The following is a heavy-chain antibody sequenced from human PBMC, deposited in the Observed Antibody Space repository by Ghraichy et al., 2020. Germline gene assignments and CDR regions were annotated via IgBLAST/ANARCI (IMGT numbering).Heavy chain of an antibody. CDR3: AKRAMAATYGMDV. CDR2: ISGSGDT. V-gene: IGHV3-23*01. J-gene: IGHJ6*02. CDR1: GFAFSTYA. D-gene: IGHD6-19*01. Sequence: GGSLRLSCAASGFAFSTYAMNWVRQAPGKGLEWVSAISGSGDTFYADSVKGRFTISRDLSKNTLYLQMNSLRAEDTALYYCAKRAMAATYGMDVWGQGTTVTVSS.